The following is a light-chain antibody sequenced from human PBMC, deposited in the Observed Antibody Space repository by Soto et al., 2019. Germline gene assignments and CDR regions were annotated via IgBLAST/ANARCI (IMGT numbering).Light chain of an antibody. Sequence: EIVLTQSPATLSLSPGERATLSCRASQSVRSYLAWYQQKPGQAPRLLIYDASNRATGIPTRFSGSGSGTDFTLSISSLEPEVFAVYYCQQRSNWPITFGQGTLLEMK. V-gene: IGKV3-11*01. J-gene: IGKJ5*01. CDR1: QSVRSY. CDR3: QQRSNWPIT. CDR2: DAS.